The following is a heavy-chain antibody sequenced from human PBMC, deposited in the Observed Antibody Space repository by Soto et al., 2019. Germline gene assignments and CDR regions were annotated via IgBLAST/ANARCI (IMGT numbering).Heavy chain of an antibody. Sequence: GGSLRLSCAASGFTFSNYATSWVRQAPGKGLEWVSTFSSSGGSTYYADSVKGRFTISRDNSKNTLYLQMNSLRAEDTAVYYCARTTYYDFWSGYYCGMDVWGQGTTVTVSS. CDR1: GFTFSNYA. V-gene: IGHV3-23*01. D-gene: IGHD3-3*01. CDR2: FSSSGGST. CDR3: ARTTYYDFWSGYYCGMDV. J-gene: IGHJ6*02.